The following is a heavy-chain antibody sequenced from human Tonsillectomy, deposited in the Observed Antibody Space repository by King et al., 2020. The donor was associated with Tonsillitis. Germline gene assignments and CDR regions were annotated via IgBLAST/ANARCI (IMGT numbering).Heavy chain of an antibody. Sequence: QLQESGPGLVKPSETLSLTCTVSGGSISSYYWSWIRQPPGKGLEWIGYIYYSGSTNYNPSLKSRVTISVDTTKNKFSLKLSSVTDADTAVYYCARDSGIAAAAVLDYWGQGTLVTVSS. V-gene: IGHV4-59*01. CDR3: ARDSGIAAAAVLDY. CDR1: GGSISSYY. D-gene: IGHD6-13*01. J-gene: IGHJ4*02. CDR2: IYYSGST.